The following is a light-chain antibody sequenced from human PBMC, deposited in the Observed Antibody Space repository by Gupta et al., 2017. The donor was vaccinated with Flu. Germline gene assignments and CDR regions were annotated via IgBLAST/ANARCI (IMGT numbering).Light chain of an antibody. CDR1: SSNIGAAYD. Sequence: QSVLTQPPSLSGPPGQRVTISCTGSSSNIGAAYDVHWYQQLPGTAPKRLIYDNTYRPSGCPERFSGSKSGTSAALAITGLQADDEAYYYCQSYDNSRSGSWVSGGGTKLTVL. J-gene: IGLJ3*02. CDR3: QSYDNSRSGSWV. V-gene: IGLV1-40*01. CDR2: DNT.